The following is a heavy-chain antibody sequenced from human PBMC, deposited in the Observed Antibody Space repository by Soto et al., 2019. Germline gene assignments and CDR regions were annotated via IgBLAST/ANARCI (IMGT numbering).Heavy chain of an antibody. D-gene: IGHD3-22*01. V-gene: IGHV3-23*01. CDR2: IGGIDGNT. Sequence: GGSLRLSCAASGFTFNLYAMMWVRQAPGKGLEWVSVIGGIDGNTYYAESVKGRFTISRDNSKNTLYLQMNSLRAEDTAVYYCARARRGSAVIGHFDYWGQGTLVTVSS. J-gene: IGHJ4*02. CDR3: ARARRGSAVIGHFDY. CDR1: GFTFNLYA.